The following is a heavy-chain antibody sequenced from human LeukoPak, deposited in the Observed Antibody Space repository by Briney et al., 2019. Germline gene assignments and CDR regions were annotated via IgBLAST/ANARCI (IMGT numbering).Heavy chain of an antibody. CDR1: GGSFSGYY. V-gene: IGHV4-34*01. J-gene: IGHJ5*02. CDR3: ARGRNGYYYGSGSYYP. Sequence: PSETLSLTCAVYGGSFSGYYWSWIRQPPGKGLEWIGEINHSGSTNYNSSLKSRVTISVDTSKNQFSLKLSSVTAADTAVYYCARGRNGYYYGSGSYYPWGQGTLVTVSS. D-gene: IGHD3-10*01. CDR2: INHSGST.